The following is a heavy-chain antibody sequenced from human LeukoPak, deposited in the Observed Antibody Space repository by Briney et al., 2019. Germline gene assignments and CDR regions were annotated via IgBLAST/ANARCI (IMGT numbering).Heavy chain of an antibody. Sequence: SETLSLTCTVSGASITRSTYYWGWIRQPPGKGLEWIGCIYYSGSTYYNPSLKSRVTLSIDTSKSQFSLKLSSVTAADTAVYYCARGDMTTVTTRFDYWGQGTLVTVSS. CDR2: IYYSGST. D-gene: IGHD4-17*01. V-gene: IGHV4-39*01. CDR3: ARGDMTTVTTRFDY. J-gene: IGHJ4*02. CDR1: GASITRSTYY.